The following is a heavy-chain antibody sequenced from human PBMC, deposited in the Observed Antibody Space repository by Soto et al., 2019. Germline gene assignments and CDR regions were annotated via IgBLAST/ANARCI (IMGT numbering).Heavy chain of an antibody. CDR3: ATLAATTPYGTDV. CDR1: GYIFTGYP. V-gene: IGHV1-3*01. J-gene: IGHJ6*02. D-gene: IGHD5-12*01. CDR2: IHAGNGNT. Sequence: ASVKVSCKASGYIFTGYPMHLVRQVPGQRLEWMGWIHAGNGNTKYSQKFQGRVTITSDTSATTAYMELSSLRSEDTAVFYCATLAATTPYGTDVWGQGTTVTVSS.